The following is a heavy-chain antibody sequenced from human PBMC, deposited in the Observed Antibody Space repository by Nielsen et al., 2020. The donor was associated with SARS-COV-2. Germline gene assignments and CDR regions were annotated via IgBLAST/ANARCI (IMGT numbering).Heavy chain of an antibody. CDR3: ARGNGWGSYFDY. CDR2: ISYDGSNK. D-gene: IGHD7-27*01. V-gene: IGHV3-30-3*01. J-gene: IGHJ4*02. CDR1: GFTFSSYA. Sequence: GESLKISCAASGFTFSSYAMNWVRQAPGKGLEWVAVISYDGSNKYYADSVKGRFSISRDNSKNTLSLQMNSLRAEDTAVYYCARGNGWGSYFDYWGQGTLVTVSS.